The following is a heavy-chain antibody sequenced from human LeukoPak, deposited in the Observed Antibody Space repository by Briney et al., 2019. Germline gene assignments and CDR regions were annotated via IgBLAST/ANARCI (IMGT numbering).Heavy chain of an antibody. J-gene: IGHJ5*02. Sequence: HTGGSLRLSCTASGLTFSTYAMSWVRQPPGKGLEWVSSISGTGDNTYYADSVKGRFTISRDNSKNTLFVQMNSLRVEDTAVYYCAKHLFGNSHVDWFDPWGQGTLVTVSS. D-gene: IGHD2-21*01. CDR2: ISGTGDNT. V-gene: IGHV3-23*01. CDR3: AKHLFGNSHVDWFDP. CDR1: GLTFSTYA.